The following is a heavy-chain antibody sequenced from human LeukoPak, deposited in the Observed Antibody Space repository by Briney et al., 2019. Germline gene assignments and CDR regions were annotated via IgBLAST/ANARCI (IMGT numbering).Heavy chain of an antibody. Sequence: GGSLRLSCAASGFTFSSYWMSWVRQAPGKGLEWVANIKQDGSEKYYVDSVKGRFTISRDNAKNSLYLQMNSLRAEDTAVYYCARCYYDFWSGYFGFDYWGQGTLVTVSS. CDR1: GFTFSSYW. CDR3: ARCYYDFWSGYFGFDY. CDR2: IKQDGSEK. V-gene: IGHV3-7*01. D-gene: IGHD3-3*01. J-gene: IGHJ4*02.